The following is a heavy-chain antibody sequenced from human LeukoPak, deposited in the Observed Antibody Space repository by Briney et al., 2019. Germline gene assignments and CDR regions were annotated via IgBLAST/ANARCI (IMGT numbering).Heavy chain of an antibody. J-gene: IGHJ6*02. V-gene: IGHV3-74*01. D-gene: IGHD3-9*01. CDR2: IKSDGSGT. CDR3: ARVLLHDLRYFDWSTYGMDV. CDR1: GFTFSSYW. Sequence: GGSLRLSCAASGFTFSSYWMHWVRHTPGKGLVWVSRIKSDGSGTSYADSVKGRFTISRDNSKNTLYLQMNSLRAEDTAVYYCARVLLHDLRYFDWSTYGMDVWGQGTTVTVSS.